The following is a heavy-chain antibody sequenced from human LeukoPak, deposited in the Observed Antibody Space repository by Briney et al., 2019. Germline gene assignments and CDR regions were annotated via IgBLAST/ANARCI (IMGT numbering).Heavy chain of an antibody. J-gene: IGHJ4*02. V-gene: IGHV1-2*02. Sequence: ASLKGSCKASGYTFTGYYIHYVRQALGQGLEWMGWINPNTGDTKYAQKFQGRVTMTRDTSISTAYMELSRLRSDDTTVYYCARQSLRNFDYWGQGTLVTVSS. CDR2: INPNTGDT. CDR1: GYTFTGYY. D-gene: IGHD5/OR15-5a*01. CDR3: ARQSLRNFDY.